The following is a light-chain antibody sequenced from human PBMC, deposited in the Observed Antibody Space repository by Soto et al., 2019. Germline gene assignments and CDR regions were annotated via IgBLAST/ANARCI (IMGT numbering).Light chain of an antibody. CDR1: QSISSSY. CDR2: GVS. Sequence: EIVLTQSPGTLSLSPGERATLSCRASQSISSSYLAWYQQKPGQTPRLLIYGVSTRATGIPDRFSGSGSGTDYPLTSSRLEPEYFAVSYWQQYGSSIRTFGQGTKVEIK. V-gene: IGKV3-20*01. CDR3: QQYGSSIRT. J-gene: IGKJ1*01.